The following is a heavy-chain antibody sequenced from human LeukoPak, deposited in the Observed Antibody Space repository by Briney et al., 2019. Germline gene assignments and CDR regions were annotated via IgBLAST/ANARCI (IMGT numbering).Heavy chain of an antibody. D-gene: IGHD3-22*01. CDR2: INWNGGTT. CDR3: ARDQGRITMIVGAFDI. CDR1: GFTFDDYG. V-gene: IGHV3-20*04. J-gene: IGHJ3*02. Sequence: GGSLRLSCAASGFTFDDYGLTWVRQAPEKGLEWVSGINWNGGTTRYADSVKGRFTISRDNAKNSLYLQMNSLRAEDTALYYCARDQGRITMIVGAFDIWGQGTMVTVSS.